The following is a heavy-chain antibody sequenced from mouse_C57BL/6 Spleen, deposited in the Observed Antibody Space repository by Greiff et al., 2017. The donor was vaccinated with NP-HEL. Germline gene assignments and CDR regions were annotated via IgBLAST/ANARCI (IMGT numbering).Heavy chain of an antibody. CDR1: GYTFTSYW. J-gene: IGHJ2*01. D-gene: IGHD1-1*01. CDR3: ARDTTVGLYFDY. CDR2: INPSNGGN. V-gene: IGHV1-53*01. Sequence: QVQLQQPGTELVKPGASVKLSCKASGYTFTSYWMHWVKQRPGQGLEWIGNINPSNGGNKYNEKFKSKATLTVDKSSSKAYMQLSSLTSEDSAVYYCARDTTVGLYFDYWGQGTTLTVSS.